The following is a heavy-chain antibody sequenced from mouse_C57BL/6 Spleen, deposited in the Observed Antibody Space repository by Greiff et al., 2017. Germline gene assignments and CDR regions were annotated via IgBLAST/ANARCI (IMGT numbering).Heavy chain of an antibody. CDR2: IDPSDSET. V-gene: IGHV1-52*01. Sequence: QVQLQQSGAELVRPGSSVKLSCKASGYTFTSYWMHWVKQRPIQGLEWIGNIDPSDSETHYNQKFKDKATLTVDKSSSTAYMQLSSLTSEDSAVYYCARGGITTVVAKGWFAYWGQGTLVTVSA. D-gene: IGHD1-1*01. CDR3: ARGGITTVVAKGWFAY. J-gene: IGHJ3*01. CDR1: GYTFTSYW.